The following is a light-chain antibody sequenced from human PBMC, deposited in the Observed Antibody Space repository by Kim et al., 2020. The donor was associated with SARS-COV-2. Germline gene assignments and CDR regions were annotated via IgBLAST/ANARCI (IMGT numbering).Light chain of an antibody. CDR3: QTWGTGILVV. CDR2: LNNDGSH. CDR1: GGNGSYA. V-gene: IGLV4-69*01. Sequence: VKRTCPVRGGNGSYAIAWHQQQPGKGPRYLMKLNNDGSHSKGDGIPDRFSGSSSGAERYLTISGLQSEDEADYYCQTWGTGILVVFGGGTQLTVL. J-gene: IGLJ2*01.